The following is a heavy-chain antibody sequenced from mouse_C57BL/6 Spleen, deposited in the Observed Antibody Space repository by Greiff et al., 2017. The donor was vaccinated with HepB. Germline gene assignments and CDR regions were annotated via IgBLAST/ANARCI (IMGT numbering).Heavy chain of an antibody. CDR2: IYPRSGNT. J-gene: IGHJ1*03. CDR1: GYTFTSYG. V-gene: IGHV1-81*01. Sequence: VQLQQSGAELARPGASVKLSCKASGYTFTSYGISWVKQRTGQGLEWIGEIYPRSGNTYYNEKFKGKATLTAYKSSSTAYMELRSLTSEDSAVYFCASWTTVVAKGYFDVWGTGTTVTVSS. CDR3: ASWTTVVAKGYFDV. D-gene: IGHD1-1*01.